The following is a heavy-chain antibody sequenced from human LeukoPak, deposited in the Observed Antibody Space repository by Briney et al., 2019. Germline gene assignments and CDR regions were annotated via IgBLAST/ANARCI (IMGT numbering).Heavy chain of an antibody. Sequence: GESLKISCKGSGYSFTSYWIGWVRQMPGKGLEWMGIIYPGDSDTRYSPSFQGQVTISADKSISTAYLQWSSLKASDTAMYYCASSYYYDSSGYYWAFDPWGQGTLVTVSS. CDR2: IYPGDSDT. J-gene: IGHJ5*02. CDR3: ASSYYYDSSGYYWAFDP. CDR1: GYSFTSYW. V-gene: IGHV5-51*01. D-gene: IGHD3-22*01.